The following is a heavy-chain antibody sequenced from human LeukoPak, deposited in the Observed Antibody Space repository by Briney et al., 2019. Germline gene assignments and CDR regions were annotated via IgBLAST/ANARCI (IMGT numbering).Heavy chain of an antibody. CDR1: GGSISSYY. Sequence: SETLSLTCTVSGGSISSYYWGWIRQPPGKGLEWIGSVYYSGSTYYNPSLQSRVTISVDTSKNQFSLQLTSVTAADTAVFYCARQTWGGNYHPYYFDYWGQGTLVPVSS. CDR2: VYYSGST. V-gene: IGHV4-39*01. J-gene: IGHJ4*02. D-gene: IGHD4-23*01. CDR3: ARQTWGGNYHPYYFDY.